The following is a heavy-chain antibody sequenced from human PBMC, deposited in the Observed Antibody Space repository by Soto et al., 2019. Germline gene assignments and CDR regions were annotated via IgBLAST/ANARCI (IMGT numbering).Heavy chain of an antibody. CDR1: GFTFSSYA. V-gene: IGHV3-23*01. J-gene: IGHJ3*02. CDR3: SRVSAPGAAFDI. Sequence: PGGSLRLSCAASGFTFSSYAMSWVRQAPGKGLEWVSAISGSGGSTYYADSVKGRFTISRDNSKNTLYLQMNSLRAEDTAVYYCSRVSAPGAAFDIWGQGTMVTVSS. CDR2: ISGSGGST.